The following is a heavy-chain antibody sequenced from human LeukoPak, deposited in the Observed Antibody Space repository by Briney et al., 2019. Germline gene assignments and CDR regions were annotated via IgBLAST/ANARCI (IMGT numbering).Heavy chain of an antibody. V-gene: IGHV4-59*01. CDR2: IYYSGSS. J-gene: IGHJ6*03. CDR3: ARVPRSYYYYYYMDV. CDR1: GGSISGYH. Sequence: PSENLSLTCNVSGGSISGYHWSWIRQPPGKGLEWLGYIYYSGSSNYNPSLKSRVTISVDTSKNQFSLKLSSVTAADTAVYYCARVPRSYYYYYYMDVWGKGTTVTVSS.